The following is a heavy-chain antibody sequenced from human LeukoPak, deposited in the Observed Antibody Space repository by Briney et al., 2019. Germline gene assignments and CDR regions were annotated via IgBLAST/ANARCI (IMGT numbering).Heavy chain of an antibody. Sequence: GASVKVSCKASGGTFSSYAISWVRQAPGQGLEWVGGIIPIFGTANYAQKFQGRVTITAEESTRTAYMDLSSLRSEDTAVYYCARARAEYNWNYLTRSSYYMDVWGKGTTVTVSS. V-gene: IGHV1-69*13. CDR1: GGTFSSYA. CDR3: ARARAEYNWNYLTRSSYYMDV. CDR2: IIPIFGTA. D-gene: IGHD1-7*01. J-gene: IGHJ6*03.